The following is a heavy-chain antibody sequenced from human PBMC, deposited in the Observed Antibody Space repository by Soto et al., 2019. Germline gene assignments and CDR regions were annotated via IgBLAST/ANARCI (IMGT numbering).Heavy chain of an antibody. J-gene: IGHJ5*02. CDR3: AHSVNLARGPYNYFGP. V-gene: IGHV2-5*01. D-gene: IGHD3-10*01. Sequence: GSGPTLVNPTQTLTLTCSFPGFSLTTGVGVGWIRQLPGKALEWLAIIYWNDEKLYNPSLKTRLTITKDTSKNQVVLTVTDMDPVDTATYYCAHSVNLARGPYNYFGPWGQGTPVTVSS. CDR2: IYWNDEK. CDR1: GFSLTTGVG.